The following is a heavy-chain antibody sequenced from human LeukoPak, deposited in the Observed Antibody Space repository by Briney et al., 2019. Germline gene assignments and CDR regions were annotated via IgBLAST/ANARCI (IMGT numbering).Heavy chain of an antibody. CDR3: ASGYCSGGSCYRGKDDAFDI. CDR2: ISAYNGNT. D-gene: IGHD2-15*01. J-gene: IGHJ3*02. CDR1: GYTFTSYG. Sequence: GASVKVSCKASGYTFTSYGISWVRQAPGQGLEWMGWISAYNGNTNYAQKLQGRVTMTIDTSTSTAYMELRSLRSDDTAVYYCASGYCSGGSCYRGKDDAFDIWGQGTMVTVSS. V-gene: IGHV1-18*01.